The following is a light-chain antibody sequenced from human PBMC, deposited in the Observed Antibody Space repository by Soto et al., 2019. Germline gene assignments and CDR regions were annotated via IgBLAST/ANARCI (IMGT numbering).Light chain of an antibody. CDR1: QSLTNSF. J-gene: IGKJ5*01. V-gene: IGKV3-20*01. CDR3: QQYGTSEII. CDR2: DTS. Sequence: EFVCTQSPGTLSLSPGERATLSGRASQSLTNSFIAWYQQKPGQAPRLLIYDTSSRASGIPDRFSGSGSGTDFTLTISRLETEDLAVFYCQQYGTSEIIFGQGTRLEIK.